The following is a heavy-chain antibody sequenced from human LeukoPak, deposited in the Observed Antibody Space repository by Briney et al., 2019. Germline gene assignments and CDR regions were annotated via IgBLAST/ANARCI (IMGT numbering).Heavy chain of an antibody. J-gene: IGHJ4*02. CDR2: INPNSGGT. CDR1: GYTFTGYY. V-gene: IGHV1-2*02. CDR3: ARDPYGASRWGEFDY. Sequence: ASVKVSCKASGYTFTGYYVHWVRQAPGQGLEWMGWINPNSGGTNYAQKFQGRVTMTRDTSISTAYMELSRLGSDDTAVYYCARDPYGASRWGEFDYWGQGTLVTVSS. D-gene: IGHD3-16*01.